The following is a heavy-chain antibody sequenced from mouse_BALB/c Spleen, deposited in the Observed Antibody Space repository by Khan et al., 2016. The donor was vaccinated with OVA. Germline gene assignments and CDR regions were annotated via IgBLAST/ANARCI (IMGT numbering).Heavy chain of an antibody. V-gene: IGHV1S29*02. D-gene: IGHD1-2*01. J-gene: IGHJ3*01. CDR2: IFPNTGGT. CDR3: ARSGYGSFGY. Sequence: VQLVQSGPELVKPGASVKISCKASGYTFTDYNMDWVRQSQGESLEWIGYIFPNTGGTAYNQKFKTKATLTVDSSSSTAYMDLPSLTSEDSAVFCGARSGYGSFGYWGQGTLVTVSA. CDR1: GYTFTDYN.